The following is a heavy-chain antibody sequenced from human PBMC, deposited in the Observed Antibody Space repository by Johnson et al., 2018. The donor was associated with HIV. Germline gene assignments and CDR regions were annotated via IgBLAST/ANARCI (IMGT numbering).Heavy chain of an antibody. V-gene: IGHV3-30*02. D-gene: IGHD5-18*01. J-gene: IGHJ3*02. CDR2: IRYDGRNK. Sequence: QVQLVESGGGVVQPGGSLRLSCAASGFTFSSYGMHWVRQAQGKGLEWVAFIRYDGRNKYYADSVKGRFTISRDNSKNTLYLQMNSLRAEDTAVYYCAKGGGQLWFYIAFDIWGQGTMVTVSS. CDR1: GFTFSSYG. CDR3: AKGGGQLWFYIAFDI.